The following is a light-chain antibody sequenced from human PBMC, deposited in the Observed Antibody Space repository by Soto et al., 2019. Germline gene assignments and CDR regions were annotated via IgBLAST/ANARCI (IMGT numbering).Light chain of an antibody. J-gene: IGLJ1*01. Sequence: QSVLTQPASVSGSPGQSITISCTGTSSDVGGYNSVSCYQHHPGKAPKLMIYNVSNRPSGVSNRFSGSKSGNTASLTISGLQAEDEADYYCSSYTRSSTDVFGTGTKLTVL. CDR1: SSDVGGYNS. V-gene: IGLV2-14*03. CDR2: NVS. CDR3: SSYTRSSTDV.